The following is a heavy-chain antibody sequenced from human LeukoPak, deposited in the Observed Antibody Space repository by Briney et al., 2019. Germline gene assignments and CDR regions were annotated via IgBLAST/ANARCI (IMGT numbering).Heavy chain of an antibody. CDR1: GYSSTNYG. CDR2: IHIYRGNT. Sequence: ASVKVSCKASGYSSTNYGISWVRQAPGQGLEWMGWIHIYRGNTNYAQKFQGRVTMTTDTSTSTVYMEVRGLRSDDTAMYYCARDVGIAVADSFDPWGQGTLVTVSS. D-gene: IGHD6-13*01. J-gene: IGHJ5*02. CDR3: ARDVGIAVADSFDP. V-gene: IGHV1-18*01.